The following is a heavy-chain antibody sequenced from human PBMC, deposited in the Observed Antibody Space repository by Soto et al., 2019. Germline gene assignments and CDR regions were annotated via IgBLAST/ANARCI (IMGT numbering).Heavy chain of an antibody. CDR1: GGSISSYY. CDR3: ARLGGYYQAFDQ. V-gene: IGHV4-59*08. Sequence: PSETLSLTCTVSGGSISSYYGGWFRQPPGKGLEWIGYIYYSGSTTYHPSLKSRVTISVDTSKNQFSLNLTSVTAADTAVYYCARLGGYYQAFDQWGQGSQVTVSS. D-gene: IGHD3-22*01. J-gene: IGHJ4*02. CDR2: IYYSGST.